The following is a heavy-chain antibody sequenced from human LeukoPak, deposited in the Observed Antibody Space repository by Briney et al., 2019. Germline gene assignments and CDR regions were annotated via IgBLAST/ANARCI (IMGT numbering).Heavy chain of an antibody. CDR1: GDSINSRSYY. V-gene: IGHV4-39*07. CDR3: ASLTFGGVKNDY. CDR2: IYHSEST. D-gene: IGHD3-16*01. J-gene: IGHJ4*02. Sequence: SETLSLTCAVSGDSINSRSYYWAWIRQPPGKGLEWIGSIYHSESTNYNPSLKSRVTISVDRSKNQFSLKLSSVTAADTAVYYCASLTFGGVKNDYWGQGTLVTVSS.